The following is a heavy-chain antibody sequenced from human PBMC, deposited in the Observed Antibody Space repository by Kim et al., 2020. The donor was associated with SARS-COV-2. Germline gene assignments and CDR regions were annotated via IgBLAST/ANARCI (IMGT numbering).Heavy chain of an antibody. D-gene: IGHD6-6*01. CDR3: ARGGVAARLRY. Sequence: TNDNPSLKSRVTISVDTSKNQFSLKLSSVTAADTAVYYCARGGVAARLRYWGQGTLVTVSS. J-gene: IGHJ4*02. CDR2: T. V-gene: IGHV4-34*01.